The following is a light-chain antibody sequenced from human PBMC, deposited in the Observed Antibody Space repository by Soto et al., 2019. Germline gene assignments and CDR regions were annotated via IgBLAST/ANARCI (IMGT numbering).Light chain of an antibody. CDR1: QGISNY. CDR2: AAS. J-gene: IGKJ5*01. CDR3: QQYDNLPIT. V-gene: IGKV1-27*01. Sequence: DIQMTQSPSSLSASVGDRDTITCRASQGISNYLAWYQQKPGKVPKLLIYAASTLQSGVPSRFSGSGSGTDFTFTISSLQPEDIATYYCQQYDNLPITFGQGTRLEIK.